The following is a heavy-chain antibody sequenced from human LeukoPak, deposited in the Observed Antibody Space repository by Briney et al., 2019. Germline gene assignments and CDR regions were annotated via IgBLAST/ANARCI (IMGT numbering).Heavy chain of an antibody. CDR2: LYPGDSDT. D-gene: IGHD6-19*01. J-gene: IGHJ4*02. CDR3: ARVLRYSSGQYYFDS. V-gene: IGHV5-51*01. Sequence: GESLRISCNGSGYSFPSYWIGWVRQMPGKGLECMGILYPGDSDTRYSPSFQGQVTISADKSISTAYLQWSSLKASDTAMYYCARVLRYSSGQYYFDSWGQGTLVTVSS. CDR1: GYSFPSYW.